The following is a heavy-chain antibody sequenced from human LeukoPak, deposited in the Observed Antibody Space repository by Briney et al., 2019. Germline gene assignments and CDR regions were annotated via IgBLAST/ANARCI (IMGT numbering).Heavy chain of an antibody. J-gene: IGHJ5*02. CDR1: GFTFSNYA. V-gene: IGHV3-23*01. CDR2: ISGNGGNT. CDR3: AEMQTWAWFHP. Sequence: GGSLRLSCAVSGFTFSNYAMSWVRQAPGKGLQWVSAISGNGGNTYYADSVKGRFTISRDNSKNTLYLQMNSLRAEDTAVYYWAEMQTWAWFHPWGQGTL. D-gene: IGHD7-27*01.